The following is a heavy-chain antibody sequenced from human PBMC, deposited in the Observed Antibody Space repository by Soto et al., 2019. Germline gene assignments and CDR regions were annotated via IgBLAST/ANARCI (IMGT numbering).Heavy chain of an antibody. CDR2: LYYSGAT. Sequence: SETLSLTCTVSGGSISGSSFHWGWIRQPPGKGLEWIGSLYYSGATNYNPSLKSRVTISVDTSKNQFSLKLSSVTAADTAVYYCARGESVVWFGELLDWFDPWGQGTLVTVS. J-gene: IGHJ5*02. CDR1: GGSISGSSFH. D-gene: IGHD3-10*01. CDR3: ARGESVVWFGELLDWFDP. V-gene: IGHV4-39*01.